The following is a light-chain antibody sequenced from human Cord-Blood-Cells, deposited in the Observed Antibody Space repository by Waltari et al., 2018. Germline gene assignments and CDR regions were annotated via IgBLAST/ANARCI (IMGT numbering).Light chain of an antibody. CDR2: EVS. J-gene: IGLJ1*01. CDR3: SSYTSSSTYV. V-gene: IGLV2-18*02. CDR1: RSDDGSYNR. Sequence: QSALTQPPSVSGSPGPSVTISCPGTRSDDGSYNRVSRYQQPPGTAPKLMIYEVSNRPSGVPDRFSGSKSGNTASLTISGLQAEDEADYYCSSYTSSSTYVFGTGTKVTVL.